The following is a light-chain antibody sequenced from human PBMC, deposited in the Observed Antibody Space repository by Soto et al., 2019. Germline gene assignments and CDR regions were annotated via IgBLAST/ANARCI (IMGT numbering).Light chain of an antibody. CDR1: QSISSH. CDR2: GAS. CDR3: QQYNDWPPWT. J-gene: IGKJ1*01. Sequence: EIVLTQSPATLSVSPGERATLSCRASQSISSHLVWYQQPPGQAPRLVIYGASIRATGIPARFSGSGSGTEFTLTISSLQSEDFAIYYCQQYNDWPPWTFGQGTKVDI. V-gene: IGKV3D-15*01.